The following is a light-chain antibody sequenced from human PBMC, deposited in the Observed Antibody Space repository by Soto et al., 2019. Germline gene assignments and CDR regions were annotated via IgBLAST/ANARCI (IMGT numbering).Light chain of an antibody. J-gene: IGLJ1*01. CDR2: EVT. V-gene: IGLV2-14*01. CDR3: SSYTNINTGACV. CDR1: SGDIGSYNR. Sequence: QSALTQPASVSGSPGQSITISCTGTSGDIGSYNRVSWYQQQPGKAPKLIIYEVTDRPSGVSNRFSGSKSGNTASLTISGLQAEDEAEYYCSSYTNINTGACVFGTGTKVTVL.